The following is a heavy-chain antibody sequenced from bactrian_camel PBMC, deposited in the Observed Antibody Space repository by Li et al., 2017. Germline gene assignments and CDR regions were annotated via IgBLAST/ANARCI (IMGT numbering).Heavy chain of an antibody. V-gene: IGHV3S26*01. Sequence: HVQLVESGGGSVQAGGSLRLSCVASGLDVSMYCMAWFRQAPGKEREGVAGIEADGTASYEDSAKGRFTISEDSAKNTLYLQMNRLQPEDTAMYYCAADLCGGASHFVRRTGANYWGQGTQVTVS. J-gene: IGHJ4*01. CDR1: GLDVSMYC. CDR3: AADLCGGASHFVRRTGANY. CDR2: IEADGTA.